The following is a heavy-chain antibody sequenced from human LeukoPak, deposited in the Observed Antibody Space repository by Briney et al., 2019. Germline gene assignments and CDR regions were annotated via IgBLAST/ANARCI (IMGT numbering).Heavy chain of an antibody. CDR1: GYTFTSYG. D-gene: IGHD5-24*01. CDR3: ARDHWGEEMATTYDAFDI. J-gene: IGHJ3*02. CDR2: INPSGGST. V-gene: IGHV1-46*01. Sequence: GASVKVSCKASGYTFTSYGISWVRQAPGQGLEWMGIINPSGGSTSYAQKFQGRVTMTRDMSTSTVYMELSSLRSEDTAVYYCARDHWGEEMATTYDAFDIWGQGTMVTVSS.